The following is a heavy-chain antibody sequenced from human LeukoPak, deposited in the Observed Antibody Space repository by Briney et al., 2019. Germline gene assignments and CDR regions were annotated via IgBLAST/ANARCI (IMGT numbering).Heavy chain of an antibody. CDR1: GFTFSSYG. CDR2: IRYDGSNE. D-gene: IGHD6-19*01. J-gene: IGHJ4*02. Sequence: GGSLRLSCAASGFTFSSYGMHWVRQAPGKGLEWVAFIRYDGSNEYYADSVKGRFTISRDNSKNTLYLQIDFLTAEDTAVYYCARSPVAGPPNYFDYLGQGTLVTVSS. CDR3: ARSPVAGPPNYFDY. V-gene: IGHV3-30*02.